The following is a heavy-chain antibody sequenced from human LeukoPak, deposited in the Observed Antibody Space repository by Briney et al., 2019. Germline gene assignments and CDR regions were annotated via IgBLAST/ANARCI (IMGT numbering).Heavy chain of an antibody. CDR1: GGSISSSSYY. CDR3: AREGIAAAGY. D-gene: IGHD6-13*01. CDR2: IYYSGST. J-gene: IGHJ4*02. V-gene: IGHV4-39*07. Sequence: SETLSLTCTASGGSISSSSYYWGWIRQPPGKGLEWIGSIYYSGSTYYNPSLKSRVTISVDTSKNQFSLKLSSVTAADTAVYYCAREGIAAAGYWGQGTLVTVSS.